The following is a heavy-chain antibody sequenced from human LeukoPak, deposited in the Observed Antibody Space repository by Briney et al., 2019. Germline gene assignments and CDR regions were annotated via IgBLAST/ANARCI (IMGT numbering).Heavy chain of an antibody. D-gene: IGHD3-3*01. Sequence: GSSVKVSCKASGGTFSSYGMHWVRQAPGKGLEWVAVISYDGSNKYYADSVKGRFTISRDNSKNTLYLQMNSLRAEDTAVYYCAKALRFLEWFPTAGFDPWGQGTLVTVSS. CDR3: AKALRFLEWFPTAGFDP. CDR2: ISYDGSNK. V-gene: IGHV3-30*18. CDR1: GGTFSSYG. J-gene: IGHJ5*02.